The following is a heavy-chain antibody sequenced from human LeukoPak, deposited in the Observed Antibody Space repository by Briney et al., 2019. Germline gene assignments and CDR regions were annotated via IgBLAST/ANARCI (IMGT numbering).Heavy chain of an antibody. CDR2: IYNSGST. V-gene: IGHV4-59*12. CDR1: GGSISSYY. CDR3: AGHLRWWDY. J-gene: IGHJ4*02. D-gene: IGHD5/OR15-5a*01. Sequence: RPSETLSLTCTVSGGSISSYYWNWIRQPPGKGLEWIGYIYNSGSTNNNPSLKSRVTISVDTSKNQFSLKLSSVTAADTAVYYCAGHLRWWDYWGQGTLVTVSS.